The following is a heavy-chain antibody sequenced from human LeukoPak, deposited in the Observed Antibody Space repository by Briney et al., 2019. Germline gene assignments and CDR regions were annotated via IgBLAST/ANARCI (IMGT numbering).Heavy chain of an antibody. CDR1: GLTFSSYG. CDR2: ISYDGSNK. J-gene: IGHJ5*02. Sequence: GGSLRLSCAASGLTFSSYGMHWVRQAPGKGLEWVAVISYDGSNKYYADSVKGRFTISRDNSKNTLYLQMNSLRAEDMAVYYCAKDPGGCTNGVCSEEGLFDPWGQGTLVTVSS. V-gene: IGHV3-30*18. CDR3: AKDPGGCTNGVCSEEGLFDP. D-gene: IGHD2-8*01.